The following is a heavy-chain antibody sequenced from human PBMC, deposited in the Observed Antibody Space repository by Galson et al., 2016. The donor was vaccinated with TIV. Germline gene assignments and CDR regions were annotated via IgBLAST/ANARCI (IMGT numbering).Heavy chain of an antibody. J-gene: IGHJ6*02. CDR3: AKDRNTAMDTYYWYYGMDV. CDR1: GGSFSSYV. Sequence: SVKVSCKASGGSFSSYVISWVRQAPGQGLEWMGGIIPLFSTANYAQKFQGRVTITADESTSTAYMELSNLRSEDTAIYYCAKDRNTAMDTYYWYYGMDVWGQGTTVTVSS. V-gene: IGHV1-69*13. D-gene: IGHD5-18*01. CDR2: IIPLFSTA.